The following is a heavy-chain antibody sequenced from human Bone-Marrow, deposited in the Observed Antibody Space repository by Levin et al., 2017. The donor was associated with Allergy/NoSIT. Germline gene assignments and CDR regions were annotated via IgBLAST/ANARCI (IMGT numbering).Heavy chain of an antibody. Sequence: ASQTLSLTCTVSGGSISSGGYYWSWIRQHPGKGLEWIGYIYYSGSTYYNPSLKSRVTISVDTSKNQFSLKLSSVTAADTAVYYCARARGNWNDVLAFDIWGQGTMVTVSS. D-gene: IGHD1-20*01. CDR2: IYYSGST. CDR1: GGSISSGGYY. V-gene: IGHV4-31*03. CDR3: ARARGNWNDVLAFDI. J-gene: IGHJ3*02.